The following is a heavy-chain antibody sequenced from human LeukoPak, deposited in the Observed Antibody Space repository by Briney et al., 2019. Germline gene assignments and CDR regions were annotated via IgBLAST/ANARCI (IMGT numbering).Heavy chain of an antibody. CDR3: ARDLRGYNYLRQVDAFDI. V-gene: IGHV3-11*04. J-gene: IGHJ3*02. CDR1: GFTFSDYY. D-gene: IGHD5-24*01. CDR2: ISSSGSTI. Sequence: GGSLRLSCAASGFTFSDYYMSWIRQAPGKGLEWVSYISSSGSTIHYADSVKGRFTISRDNAKNSLYLQMNSLRAEDTAVYYCARDLRGYNYLRQVDAFDIWGQGTMVTVSS.